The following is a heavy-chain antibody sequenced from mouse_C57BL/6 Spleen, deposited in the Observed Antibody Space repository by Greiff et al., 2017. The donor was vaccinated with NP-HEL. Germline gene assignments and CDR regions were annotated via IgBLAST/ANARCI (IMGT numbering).Heavy chain of an antibody. Sequence: VQLQQSGAELARPGASVKMSCKASGYTFTSYTMHWVKQRPGQGLEWIGYINPSSGYTKYNQKFKDKATLTADKSSSAPYMQLSSLTSEDSAVYYCARSYGNYQAWFAYWGQGTLVTVSA. D-gene: IGHD2-1*01. J-gene: IGHJ3*01. CDR1: GYTFTSYT. V-gene: IGHV1-4*01. CDR2: INPSSGYT. CDR3: ARSYGNYQAWFAY.